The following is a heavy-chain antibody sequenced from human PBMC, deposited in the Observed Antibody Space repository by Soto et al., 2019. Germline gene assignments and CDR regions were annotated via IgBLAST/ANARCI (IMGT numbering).Heavy chain of an antibody. CDR1: GDSIRGSFYY. D-gene: IGHD6-19*01. J-gene: IGHJ4*02. CDR3: ARHSVLRLALPGDL. CDR2: IYHTGEP. V-gene: IGHV4-39*01. Sequence: QLQLQESGPGLVRPSETLSLTCFVSGDSIRGSFYYWGWIRQTPGKAPQWIGSIYHTGEPYYNTSRNARVTMSTKASNNQFSLILTSVTAADTGVYHCARHSVLRLALPGDLWGRGPLVTVSS.